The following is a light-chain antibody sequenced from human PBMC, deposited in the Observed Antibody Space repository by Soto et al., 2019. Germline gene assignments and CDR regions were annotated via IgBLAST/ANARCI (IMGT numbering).Light chain of an antibody. CDR1: QSVSSN. CDR2: GAS. CDR3: QQYHDWPPWT. Sequence: ETVMTQSPATLSVSPGERATLSCRASQSVSSNLAWYQQKPGQAPRLLINGASTRATGIPTRFSGRGSGTEFTLTISRLQSDDFALYYCQQYHDWPPWTFGQGTKVEVK. V-gene: IGKV3-15*01. J-gene: IGKJ1*01.